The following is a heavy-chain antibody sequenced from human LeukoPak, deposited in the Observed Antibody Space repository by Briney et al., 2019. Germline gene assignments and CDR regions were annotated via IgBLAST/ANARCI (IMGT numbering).Heavy chain of an antibody. J-gene: IGHJ4*02. D-gene: IGHD6-13*01. CDR2: INPSSGGT. Sequence: GASVKVSCKASGYTFTGYYMHWVRQAPGQGLEWMGWINPSSGGTNYAQKFQGRVTMTRDTSISTAYMELSRLRSDDTAVYYCARGVAAAGTEYWGQGTLVTVSS. V-gene: IGHV1-2*02. CDR3: ARGVAAAGTEY. CDR1: GYTFTGYY.